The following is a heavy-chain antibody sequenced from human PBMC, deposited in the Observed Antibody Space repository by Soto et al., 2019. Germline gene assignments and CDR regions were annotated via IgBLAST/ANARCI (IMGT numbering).Heavy chain of an antibody. D-gene: IGHD2-8*01. CDR1: GFTFSSYA. J-gene: IGHJ4*02. CDR2: ISGSGGST. Sequence: GGSLRLSCAASGFTFSSYAMSWVRQAPGKGLEWVSAISGSGGSTYYADSVKGRFTISRDNSKNTLYLQMNSLRAEDTAVYYCAKVHIVLMVYAAGPLDYWGQGTLVTVSS. V-gene: IGHV3-23*01. CDR3: AKVHIVLMVYAAGPLDY.